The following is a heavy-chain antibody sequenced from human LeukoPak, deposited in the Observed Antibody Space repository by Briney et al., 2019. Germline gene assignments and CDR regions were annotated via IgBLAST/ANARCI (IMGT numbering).Heavy chain of an antibody. Sequence: SGTLSLTCDVSGGSISSSHWWTWVRQPPGKGLEWIGEIYHRGSTDYNPSLKSRVTILLDTSKNQFSLKLTSVTAADTAVYYCARDQMTRSWYFDLWGRGTLVTVSS. J-gene: IGHJ2*01. CDR3: ARDQMTRSWYFDL. CDR2: IYHRGST. D-gene: IGHD5-24*01. CDR1: GGSISSSHW. V-gene: IGHV4-4*02.